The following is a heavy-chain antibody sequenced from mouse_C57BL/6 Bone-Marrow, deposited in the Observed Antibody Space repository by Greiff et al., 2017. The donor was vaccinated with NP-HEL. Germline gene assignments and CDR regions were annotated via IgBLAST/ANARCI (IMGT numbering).Heavy chain of an antibody. CDR2: IYPGDGDT. CDR1: GYAFSSYW. D-gene: IGHD1-1*01. CDR3: AKPLYYGSSYGGYWYFDV. V-gene: IGHV1-80*01. J-gene: IGHJ1*03. Sequence: QVQLQQSGAELVKPGASVKISCKASGYAFSSYWMNWVKQRPGKGLEWIGQIYPGDGDTNYNGKFKGKATLTADKSSSTAYMQLSSLTSEDSAVYFCAKPLYYGSSYGGYWYFDVWGTGTTVTVSS.